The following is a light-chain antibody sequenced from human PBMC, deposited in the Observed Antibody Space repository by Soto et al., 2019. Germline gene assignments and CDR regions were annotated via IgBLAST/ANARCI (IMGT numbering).Light chain of an antibody. CDR3: QQYGSSPLT. CDR1: QSVSSSY. V-gene: IGKV3-20*01. J-gene: IGKJ1*01. Sequence: EIGVTQSPGTLSLSPGERATLSCRASQSVSSSYLAWYQQKPGQAPRLLIYGASNRATGIPDRFSGSGSGTDFTLTINRLEPEDFAVYYCQQYGSSPLTFGQGTKVEIK. CDR2: GAS.